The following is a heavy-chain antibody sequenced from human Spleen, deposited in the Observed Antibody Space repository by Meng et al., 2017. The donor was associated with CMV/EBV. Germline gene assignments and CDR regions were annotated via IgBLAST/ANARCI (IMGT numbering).Heavy chain of an antibody. D-gene: IGHD6-19*01. J-gene: IGHJ4*02. Sequence: GGSLRLSCAASGFTFGSYAMSWVRQAPGKGLEWVSTISGGGGGTYYADSVKGRFTISRDNSKNSLFLQMNSLRAEDTALYYCAKPGYIAVATYFDYWGQGTLVTVSS. CDR3: AKPGYIAVATYFDY. V-gene: IGHV3-23*01. CDR1: GFTFGSYA. CDR2: ISGGGGGT.